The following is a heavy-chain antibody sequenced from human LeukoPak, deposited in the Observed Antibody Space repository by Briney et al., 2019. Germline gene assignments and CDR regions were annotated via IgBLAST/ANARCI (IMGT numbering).Heavy chain of an antibody. CDR1: GGSIGTYY. J-gene: IGHJ6*03. CDR3: ARHIGGGIEDMDV. V-gene: IGHV4-59*08. D-gene: IGHD3-16*02. CDR2: IYVSGST. Sequence: SETLSLTCTASGGSIGTYYWSWIRQSPGKGLEWIGYIYVSGSTRYNPYLQSRVTISVDTSRNQFFLKMSSGTAADAAVYYCARHIGGGIEDMDVWGKGTKVTVSS.